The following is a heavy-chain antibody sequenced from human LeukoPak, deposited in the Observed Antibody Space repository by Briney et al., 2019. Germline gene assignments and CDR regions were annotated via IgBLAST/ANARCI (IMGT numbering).Heavy chain of an antibody. CDR1: GGSISSYY. J-gene: IGHJ6*02. CDR3: ARAGILTGYYNGNYYYYGMDV. CDR2: IYYSGST. V-gene: IGHV4-59*08. Sequence: SETLSLTCTVSGGSISSYYWSWIRQPPGKGLEWIGYIYYSGSTNYNPSLKSRVTISVDTSKNQSSLKLSSVTAADTAVYYCARAGILTGYYNGNYYYYGMDVWGQGTTVTVSS. D-gene: IGHD3-9*01.